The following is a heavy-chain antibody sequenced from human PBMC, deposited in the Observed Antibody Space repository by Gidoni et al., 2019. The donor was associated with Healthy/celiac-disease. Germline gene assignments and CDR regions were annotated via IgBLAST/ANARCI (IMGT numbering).Heavy chain of an antibody. CDR3: ARAYCGGDCYSYYYYGMDV. V-gene: IGHV1-8*01. J-gene: IGHJ6*02. CDR1: GYPFTSYY. CDR2: MNPNSGNT. D-gene: IGHD2-21*02. Sequence: QVQLVQSGAEVKKPGASGKVSCKASGYPFTSYYVNWVRQATGQGLEWMGWMNPNSGNTGSAQKFQGRVTMTRNTSISTAYMELSSLRSEDTAVYYCARAYCGGDCYSYYYYGMDVWGQGTTVTVSS.